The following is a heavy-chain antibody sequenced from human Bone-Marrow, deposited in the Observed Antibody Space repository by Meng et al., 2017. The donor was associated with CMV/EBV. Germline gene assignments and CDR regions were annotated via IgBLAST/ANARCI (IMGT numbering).Heavy chain of an antibody. CDR2: INPNDDT. J-gene: IGHJ4*02. D-gene: IGHD6-19*01. Sequence: QVQLVQSGAEVKKPGASVKVSCKASGYTVTDHYIPWVRQAPGQWLEWMGWINPNDDTNYAQNFQGRVTMTRDMSINTVYMELSRLTSDDTAVYYCARSSGWSRFDYWGLGTLVTVSS. CDR1: GYTVTDHY. V-gene: IGHV1-2*02. CDR3: ARSSGWSRFDY.